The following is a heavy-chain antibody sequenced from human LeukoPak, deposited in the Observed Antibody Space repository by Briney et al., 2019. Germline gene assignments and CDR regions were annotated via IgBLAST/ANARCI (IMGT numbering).Heavy chain of an antibody. J-gene: IGHJ5*02. CDR3: AKRAWDYGDYVGWFDP. CDR2: IIPIFGTA. Sequence: ASVKVSCKASGGTFSSYAISWVRQAPGQGLEWMGGIIPIFGTANYAQNFQGRVTITADESTSTAYMELSSLRSEDTAVYYCAKRAWDYGDYVGWFDPWGQGTLVTVSS. CDR1: GGTFSSYA. D-gene: IGHD4-17*01. V-gene: IGHV1-69*13.